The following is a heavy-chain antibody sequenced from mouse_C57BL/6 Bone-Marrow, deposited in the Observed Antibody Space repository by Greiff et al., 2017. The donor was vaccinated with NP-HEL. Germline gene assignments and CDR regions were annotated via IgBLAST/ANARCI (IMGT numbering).Heavy chain of an antibody. V-gene: IGHV1-78*01. CDR2: IYPRDGST. J-gene: IGHJ4*01. CDR1: GYTFTDHT. D-gene: IGHD2-4*01. Sequence: VKLVESDAELVKPGASVKISCKVSGYTFTDHTIHWMKQRPEQGLEWIGYIYPRDGSTKYNEKFKGKATLTADKSSSTAYMQLNSLTSEDSAVYFCARRDYYDFFYAMDYWGQGTSVTVSS. CDR3: ARRDYYDFFYAMDY.